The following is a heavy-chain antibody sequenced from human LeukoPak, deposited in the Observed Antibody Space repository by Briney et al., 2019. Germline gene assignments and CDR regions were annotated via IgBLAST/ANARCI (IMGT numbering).Heavy chain of an antibody. CDR2: IGGRGDGI. J-gene: IGHJ4*02. V-gene: IGHV3-48*01. CDR3: AREIPGRIAADC. D-gene: IGHD2-15*01. Sequence: GGSLRLSCAASGFTFSGYSMNWVRQAPGKGLEWISYIGGRGDGISYADSVKGRFTVSRDNAKNSLFLQMNRLRGEDTAIYFCAREIPGRIAADCWGQGTLATVSS. CDR1: GFTFSGYS.